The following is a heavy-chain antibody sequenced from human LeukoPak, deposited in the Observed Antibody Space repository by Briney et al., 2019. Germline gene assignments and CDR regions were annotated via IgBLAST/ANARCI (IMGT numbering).Heavy chain of an antibody. J-gene: IGHJ4*02. V-gene: IGHV4-39*07. CDR2: INHSGST. CDR3: ARFKRLWFGEAHFDY. CDR1: GGSISSSSYY. D-gene: IGHD3-10*01. Sequence: NPSETLSLTCTVSGGSISSSSYYWSWIRQPPGKGLEWIGEINHSGSTNYNPSLKSRVTISVDTSKNQFSLKLSSVTAADTAVYYCARFKRLWFGEAHFDYWGQGTLVTVSS.